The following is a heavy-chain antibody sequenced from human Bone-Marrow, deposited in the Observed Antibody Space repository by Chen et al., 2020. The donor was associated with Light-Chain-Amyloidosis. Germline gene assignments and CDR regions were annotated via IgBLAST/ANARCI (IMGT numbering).Heavy chain of an antibody. CDR3: ARGSYGSGSYYHYYYYGMDV. D-gene: IGHD3-10*01. J-gene: IGHJ6*02. V-gene: IGHV1-8*01. CDR1: GYTSTSYH. Sequence: QVQLVQSGAEVKKPGDSVKVSCKASGYTSTSYHINWVRQATGQGLEWMGWMNPNSGNTGYAQKFQGRVTMTRNTSISTAYMELSSLRSEDTAVYYCARGSYGSGSYYHYYYYGMDVWGQGTTVTVSS. CDR2: MNPNSGNT.